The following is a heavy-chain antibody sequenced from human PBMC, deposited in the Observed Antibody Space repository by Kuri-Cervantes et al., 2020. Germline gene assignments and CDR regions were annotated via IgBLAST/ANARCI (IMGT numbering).Heavy chain of an antibody. Sequence: ASVKVSCKASGYTFTAFYVHWVRQAPGQRLEWMGWINPNSGGTKFAQKFQERVTITRDMSTSTDYMELSSLRSEDTAVYYCAADGSISGSYYNWFDPWGQGTLVTVSS. D-gene: IGHD1-26*01. CDR3: AADGSISGSYYNWFDP. CDR2: INPNSGGT. J-gene: IGHJ5*02. V-gene: IGHV1-2*02. CDR1: GYTFTAFY.